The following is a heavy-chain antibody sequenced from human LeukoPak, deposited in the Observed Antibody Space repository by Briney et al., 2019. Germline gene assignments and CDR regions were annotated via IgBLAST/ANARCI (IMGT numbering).Heavy chain of an antibody. J-gene: IGHJ6*02. V-gene: IGHV4-59*08. D-gene: IGHD3-10*01. Sequence: SESLSLTCSVSGGPFGSHYWSWIRRVPGKGLEWIGYIYRTGSTNCNPSLRSRVLISLDTSKNQFSLKLTSVTAADTAVYYCARLVDARLRAVADVWGQGTTVTVSS. CDR2: IYRTGST. CDR1: GGPFGSHY. CDR3: ARLVDARLRAVADV.